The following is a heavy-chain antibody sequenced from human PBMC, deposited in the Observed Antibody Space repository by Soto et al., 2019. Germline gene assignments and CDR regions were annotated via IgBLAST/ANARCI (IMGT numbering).Heavy chain of an antibody. D-gene: IGHD2-2*01. CDR1: GGSFSGYY. CDR2: INHSGST. V-gene: IGHV4-34*01. Sequence: PSETLSLTCAVYGGSFSGYYWSWIRQPPGKGLEWIGEINHSGSTNYNPSLKSRVTISVDTSKNQFSLKLSSVTAADTAVYYCPRGRAAARYYYYGMDGWGQGTTVTVSS. J-gene: IGHJ6*02. CDR3: PRGRAAARYYYYGMDG.